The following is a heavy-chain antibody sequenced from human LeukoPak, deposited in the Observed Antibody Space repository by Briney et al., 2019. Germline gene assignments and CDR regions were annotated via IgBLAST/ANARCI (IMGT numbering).Heavy chain of an antibody. CDR2: IYHSGST. J-gene: IGHJ4*02. CDR1: GFSISSGYY. CDR3: VRGSYCSGGSCYADLDY. D-gene: IGHD2-15*01. V-gene: IGHV4-38-2*01. Sequence: SETLSLTCAVSGFSISSGYYWGWIRQPPGKGLEWIGSIYHSGSTYYNPSLKSRVTTSVDTSKNQFSLKLTSVTAADTAVYYCVRGSYCSGGSCYADLDYWGQGTLVTVSS.